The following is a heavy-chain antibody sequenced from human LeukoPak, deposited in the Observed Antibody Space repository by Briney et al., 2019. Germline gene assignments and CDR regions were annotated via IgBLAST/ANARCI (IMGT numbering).Heavy chain of an antibody. CDR1: GGSISSSSYY. V-gene: IGHV4-39*07. CDR3: ARVAVAGTVSYYYYYYMDV. Sequence: SETLSLTCAVSGGSISSSSYYWGWIRQPPGKGLEWIGTIYYSESTYYNPSPKSRVTISIDTSKDQFSLKLSSVTAADTAVYYCARVAVAGTVSYYYYYYMDVWGKGTTVTISS. J-gene: IGHJ6*03. D-gene: IGHD6-19*01. CDR2: IYYSEST.